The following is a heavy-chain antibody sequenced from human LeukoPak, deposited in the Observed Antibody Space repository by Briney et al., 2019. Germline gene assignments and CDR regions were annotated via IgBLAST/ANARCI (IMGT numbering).Heavy chain of an antibody. V-gene: IGHV3-53*01. CDR1: GFTVSSNY. J-gene: IGHJ4*02. D-gene: IGHD3-10*01. CDR2: IYSGGTT. CDR3: AKLKGWYGEGYFDY. Sequence: GGSLRLSCAASGFTVSSNYMSWVCQPPGKGLEWVSVIYSGGTTFYADSVKGRFTISRDNSKNTLYLQMNSLRADDTAVYYCAKLKGWYGEGYFDYWGQGTVVTVSS.